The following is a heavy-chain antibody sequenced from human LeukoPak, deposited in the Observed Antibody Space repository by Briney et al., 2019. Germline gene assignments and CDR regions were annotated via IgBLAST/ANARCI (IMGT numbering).Heavy chain of an antibody. CDR2: IYSGGST. CDR3: ASSTTGTTFYYYYYYMDV. CDR1: GFTVSSNY. V-gene: IGHV3-66*01. D-gene: IGHD1-1*01. J-gene: IGHJ6*03. Sequence: GGSLRLSCAASGFTVSSNYMSWVRQAPGKGLEWVSVIYSGGSTYYADSVEGRFTISRDNSKNTLYLQMNSLRAEDTAVYYCASSTTGTTFYYYYYYMDVWGKGTTVTISS.